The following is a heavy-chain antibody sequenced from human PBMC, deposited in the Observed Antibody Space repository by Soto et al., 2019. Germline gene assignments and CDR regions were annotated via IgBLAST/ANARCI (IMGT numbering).Heavy chain of an antibody. Sequence: GSLRLSCSAPGFTFSSYWVSWVRQATGKGLEWVANIKQDGSEKYYVDSVKGRFTISRDNAKNSLYLQMNSLRAEDTAVYYCARDWVAAAMDVWGKGTTVTVSS. D-gene: IGHD6-13*01. CDR2: IKQDGSEK. CDR1: GFTFSSYW. CDR3: ARDWVAAAMDV. V-gene: IGHV3-7*01. J-gene: IGHJ6*03.